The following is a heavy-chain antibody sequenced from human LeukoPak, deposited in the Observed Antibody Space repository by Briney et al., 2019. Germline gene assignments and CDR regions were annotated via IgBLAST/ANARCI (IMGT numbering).Heavy chain of an antibody. D-gene: IGHD2-2*01. CDR1: GGSITSGGYF. J-gene: IGHJ4*02. Sequence: PSETLSLTCTVSGGSITSGGYFWTWIRQHPGEGLEWIGYISYSGSTYYNPSLKSRVTISLDTPKNQFSLRLSSLTAADTAVYYCAKYYYGTSSCPGVDYWGQGTLVTVSS. V-gene: IGHV4-31*03. CDR2: ISYSGST. CDR3: AKYYYGTSSCPGVDY.